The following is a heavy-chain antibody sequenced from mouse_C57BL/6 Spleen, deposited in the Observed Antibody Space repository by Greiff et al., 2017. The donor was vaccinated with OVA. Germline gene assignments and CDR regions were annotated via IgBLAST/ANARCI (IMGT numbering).Heavy chain of an antibody. D-gene: IGHD2-2*01. CDR3: ARGGGYAWFAY. V-gene: IGHV1-26*01. CDR2: INPNNGGT. Sequence: EVQLQQSGPELVKPGASVKISCKASGYTFTDYYMNWVKQSHGKSLEWIGDINPNNGGTSYNQKFKGKATLTVDKSSSTAYMELRSLTSEDSAVYYCARGGGYAWFAYWGQGTLVTVSA. J-gene: IGHJ3*01. CDR1: GYTFTDYY.